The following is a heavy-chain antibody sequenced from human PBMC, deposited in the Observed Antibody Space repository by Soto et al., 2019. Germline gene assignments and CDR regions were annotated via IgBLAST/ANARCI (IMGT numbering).Heavy chain of an antibody. J-gene: IGHJ6*02. CDR1: GGSISSSSYY. CDR3: ASLGRNTLHYYYGMDV. Sequence: NPSETLSLTCTVSGGSISSSSYYWGWIRQPPGKGLEWIGSIYYSGSTYYNPSLKSRVTISVDTSKNQFSLKPSSVTAADTAVYYCASLGRNTLHYYYGMDVWGQGTTVTVSS. D-gene: IGHD2-15*01. V-gene: IGHV4-39*01. CDR2: IYYSGST.